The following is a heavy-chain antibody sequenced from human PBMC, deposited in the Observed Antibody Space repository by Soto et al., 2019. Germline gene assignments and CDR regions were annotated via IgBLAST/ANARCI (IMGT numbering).Heavy chain of an antibody. V-gene: IGHV1-3*01. CDR2: INAGNGKT. Sequence: QVQLVQSGAEVKKPGASVKVSCKASGYTFNSYVLHWVRQAPGQRLEWMGWINAGNGKTKYSQKLQGRLTFARDTSASTAYMELSSLRSEDTAVYYCASDNVGGELHKGELEYWGQGTLVTVSS. CDR1: GYTFNSYV. CDR3: ASDNVGGELHKGELEY. J-gene: IGHJ4*02. D-gene: IGHD1-26*01.